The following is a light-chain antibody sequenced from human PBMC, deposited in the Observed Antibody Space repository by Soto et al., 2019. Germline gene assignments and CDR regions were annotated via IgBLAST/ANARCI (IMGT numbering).Light chain of an antibody. J-gene: IGKJ2*01. CDR2: DAS. Sequence: EIVLTQSPGTLSLSPGERATLSCRASQSVSSYLVWYQQKPGQAPRLLIYDASKRATGIPARFSGSGSGTDFTLTISSLEPEDFAVYYCQQRRNWLYTFGQGTKLEIK. CDR1: QSVSSY. CDR3: QQRRNWLYT. V-gene: IGKV3-11*01.